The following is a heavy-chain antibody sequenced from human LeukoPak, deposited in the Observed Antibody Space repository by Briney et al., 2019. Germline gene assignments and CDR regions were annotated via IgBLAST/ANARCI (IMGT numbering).Heavy chain of an antibody. D-gene: IGHD3-3*01. J-gene: IGHJ4*02. CDR2: IISIFGTA. CDR3: ARGLRFLEWLSDY. Sequence: SVNVSCKASGGTFSSYAISWVRQAPGQGLEWMGGIISIFGTANYAQKFQGRVTITADESTSTAYMELSSLRSEDTAVYYCARGLRFLEWLSDYWGQGTLVTVSS. CDR1: GGTFSSYA. V-gene: IGHV1-69*13.